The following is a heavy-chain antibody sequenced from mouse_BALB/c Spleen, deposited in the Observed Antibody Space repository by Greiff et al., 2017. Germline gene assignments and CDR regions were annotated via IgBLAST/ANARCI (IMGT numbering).Heavy chain of an antibody. CDR3: NALGGNSFYDFDY. Sequence: EVQLQQSGAELVRSGASVKLSCTASGFNIKDYYMHWVKQRPEQGLEWIGWIDPENGDTESAPKFQGKATMTADTSSNTAYLKLSSLTSEDTAVYYCNALGGNSFYDFDYWGQGTTLTVSS. J-gene: IGHJ2*01. CDR1: GFNIKDYY. CDR2: IDPENGDT. V-gene: IGHV14-4*02. D-gene: IGHD2-1*01.